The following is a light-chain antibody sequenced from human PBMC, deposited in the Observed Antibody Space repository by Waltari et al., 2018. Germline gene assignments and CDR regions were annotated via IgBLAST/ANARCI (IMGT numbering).Light chain of an antibody. J-gene: IGKJ4*01. CDR3: QQYNSWPLT. CDR1: QSVHSN. V-gene: IGKV3-15*01. Sequence: EIVMTQSPATLSVSPGERATLSGTASQSVHSNLTWYQQKPGQAPRLLIYGASTRATGIPARFSGSGSGTEFALTISSMESGDFAVYSCQQYNSWPLTFGGGTKVEIK. CDR2: GAS.